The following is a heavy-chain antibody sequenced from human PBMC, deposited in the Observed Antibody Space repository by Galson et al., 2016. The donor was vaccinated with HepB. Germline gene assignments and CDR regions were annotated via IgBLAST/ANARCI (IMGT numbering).Heavy chain of an antibody. D-gene: IGHD3-10*01. CDR2: ISYDGSNK. CDR1: GFTFNSYA. CDR3: ARGSNYYGSGNYMDV. Sequence: SLRLSCAASGFTFNSYAMHWVRQAPGKGLEWVAVISYDGSNKYYADSVKGRFTISRDNSKNTLYLQMNNLRAEDTAVYYCARGSNYYGSGNYMDVWGQGTTGTVSS. J-gene: IGHJ6*02. V-gene: IGHV3-30-3*01.